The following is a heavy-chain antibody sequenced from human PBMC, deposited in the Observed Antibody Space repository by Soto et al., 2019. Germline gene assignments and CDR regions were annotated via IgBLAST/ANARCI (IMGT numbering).Heavy chain of an antibody. D-gene: IGHD3-10*01. CDR3: ATGTQNFDY. J-gene: IGHJ4*02. CDR1: GFTFTTRA. Sequence: VQLVESGGGVVQPGRSLRLSCAASGFTFTTRAMSWVRQAPGKGLQWVSGISGSGGTTYYADSVKGRLTISRDNSKNMLYLQMNSLRDDDTAVYYCATGTQNFDYWGRGTRVTVSS. V-gene: IGHV3-23*04. CDR2: ISGSGGTT.